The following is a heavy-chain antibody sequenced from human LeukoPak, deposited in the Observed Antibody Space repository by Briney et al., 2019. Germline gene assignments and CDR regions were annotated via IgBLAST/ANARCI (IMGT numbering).Heavy chain of an antibody. Sequence: PSETLSLTCTVSGGSISSSSYYWGWIRQPPGKGLEWIGSIYYSGSTYYNPSLKSRVTISVDTSKNQFSLKLSSVTAADTAVYYCARGLESHSGAYYYYYMDVWGKGTTVTVSS. J-gene: IGHJ6*03. V-gene: IGHV4-39*07. CDR3: ARGLESHSGAYYYYYMDV. D-gene: IGHD3-3*01. CDR1: GGSISSSSYY. CDR2: IYYSGST.